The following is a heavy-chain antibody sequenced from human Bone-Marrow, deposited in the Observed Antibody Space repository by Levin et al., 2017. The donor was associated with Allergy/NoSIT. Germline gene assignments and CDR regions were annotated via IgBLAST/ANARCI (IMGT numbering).Heavy chain of an antibody. J-gene: IGHJ6*03. D-gene: IGHD3/OR15-3a*01. CDR3: AREDRLHSDFWTGAYFYHMDV. Sequence: SVKVSCQAPGGNFNTYGISWVRQAPRQGLEWMGGIIPMLGRPSYAQKFQGRVTITADRSTSTAYLELRSLKLEDTAVYYCAREDRLHSDFWTGAYFYHMDVWGKGTTITVSS. CDR1: GGNFNTYG. V-gene: IGHV1-69*10. CDR2: IIPMLGRP.